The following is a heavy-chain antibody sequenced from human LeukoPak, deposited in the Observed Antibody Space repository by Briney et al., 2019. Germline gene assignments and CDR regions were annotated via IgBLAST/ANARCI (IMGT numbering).Heavy chain of an antibody. J-gene: IGHJ4*02. D-gene: IGHD4-23*01. V-gene: IGHV3-48*02. CDR2: IGTSSSTI. CDR3: GRHDYGGNSGDN. CDR1: GFTFSSYG. Sequence: PGGSLRLSCAASGFTFSSYGMNWVRQAPGKGLEWVSYIGTSSSTIYYADSVKGRFTISRDNAKNSLYLQMNSLGDEDTAVYYCGRHDYGGNSGDNWGQGTLVTVSS.